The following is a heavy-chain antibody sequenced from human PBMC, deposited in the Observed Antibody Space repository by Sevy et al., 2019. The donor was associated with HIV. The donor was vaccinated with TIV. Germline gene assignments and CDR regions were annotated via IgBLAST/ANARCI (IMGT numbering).Heavy chain of an antibody. J-gene: IGHJ4*02. CDR3: AKDRATEYDFSPWGYFDY. CDR2: ISGSGGST. D-gene: IGHD3-3*01. CDR1: GFTFSSYA. V-gene: IGHV3-23*01. Sequence: GGSLRLSCAASGFTFSSYAMSWVRQAPGKGLEWVSAISGSGGSTYYADSVKGRFTISRDNSKNTLYLQMNSLRAEDTAVYYCAKDRATEYDFSPWGYFDYWGQGTLVTVSS.